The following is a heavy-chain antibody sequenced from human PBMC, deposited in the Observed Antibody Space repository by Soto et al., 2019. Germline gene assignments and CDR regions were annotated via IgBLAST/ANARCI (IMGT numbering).Heavy chain of an antibody. J-gene: IGHJ6*02. CDR2: IYYSGST. V-gene: IGHV4-39*01. D-gene: IGHD3-22*01. CDR3: ARQGTYDSSGYGMDV. CDR1: GGSISSGGYY. Sequence: TSETLSLTCTVSGGSISSGGYYWGWIRQPPGKGLEWIGSIYYSGSTYYNPSLKSRVTISVDTSKNQFSLKLSSATAADTAVYYCARQGTYDSSGYGMDVWGQGTTVTVSS.